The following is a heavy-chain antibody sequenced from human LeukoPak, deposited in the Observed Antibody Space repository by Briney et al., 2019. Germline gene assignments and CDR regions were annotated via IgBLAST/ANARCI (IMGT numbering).Heavy chain of an antibody. Sequence: SETLSLTCAVYGGSFSGYYWSWIRQPPGKGLEWIGEIKHSGSTNYNPALKSRGTISVDTSKNQFSLKLSSVTAADTAAYYSARGLRYYFDYWGQGTLVTVSS. CDR2: IKHSGST. J-gene: IGHJ4*02. V-gene: IGHV4-34*01. CDR3: ARGLRYYFDY. CDR1: GGSFSGYY.